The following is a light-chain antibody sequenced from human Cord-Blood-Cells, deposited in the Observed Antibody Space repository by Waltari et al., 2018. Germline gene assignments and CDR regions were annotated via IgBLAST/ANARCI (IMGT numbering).Light chain of an antibody. Sequence: QSALTQPASVSGSPGQSLTISCTGTSSDVGGYNHLSWYQQHPGKAPKRRIYDVSNRSSGVSNRFSGSKSGNTASLTISGLQAEDEADYYCSSYTSSSTYVFGTGTKVTVL. CDR1: SSDVGGYNH. V-gene: IGLV2-14*01. CDR2: DVS. J-gene: IGLJ1*01. CDR3: SSYTSSSTYV.